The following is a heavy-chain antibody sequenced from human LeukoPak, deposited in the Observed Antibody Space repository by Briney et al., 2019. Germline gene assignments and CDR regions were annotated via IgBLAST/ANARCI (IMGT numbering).Heavy chain of an antibody. J-gene: IGHJ4*02. CDR2: INPNSGGT. D-gene: IGHD3-10*01. Sequence: GASVNVSFKASGYTFTGYYMHWVRQAPGQGLEWMGWINPNSGGTNYAQRFQGRVTLTRDTSINTAYMELSRLRSDDTAVYYCARGPFRELYWVDYWGQGTLGTVSS. CDR1: GYTFTGYY. V-gene: IGHV1-2*02. CDR3: ARGPFRELYWVDY.